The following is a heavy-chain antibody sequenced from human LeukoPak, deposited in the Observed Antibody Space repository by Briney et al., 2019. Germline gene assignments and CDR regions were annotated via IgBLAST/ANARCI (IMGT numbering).Heavy chain of an antibody. CDR3: ARDFQHGSGSPGDY. D-gene: IGHD3-10*01. CDR1: GYTFTSYG. Sequence: ASVKVSCKASGYTFTSYGISWVRQAPGQGLEWMGWINPNSGGANYAQKFQGRVTMTRDTSISTAYMELSRLRSDDTAVYYCARDFQHGSGSPGDYWGQGTLVTVSS. CDR2: INPNSGGA. V-gene: IGHV1-2*02. J-gene: IGHJ4*02.